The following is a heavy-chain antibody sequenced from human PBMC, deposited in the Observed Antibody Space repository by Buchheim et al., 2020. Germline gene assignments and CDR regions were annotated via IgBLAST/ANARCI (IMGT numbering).Heavy chain of an antibody. CDR2: ITGGGVTT. V-gene: IGHV3-23*01. CDR1: GFTFSRFA. CDR3: ARDPNGSFDY. D-gene: IGHD1-26*01. Sequence: EVQLLESGGGLVQPGGSLRLSCAASGFTFSRFAMSWIRQAPGKGLEWVSTITGGGVTTNHADSAKGRFTISRDNSKNMLYLQMSNLRAEDTALYYCARDPNGSFDYWGQGTL. J-gene: IGHJ4*02.